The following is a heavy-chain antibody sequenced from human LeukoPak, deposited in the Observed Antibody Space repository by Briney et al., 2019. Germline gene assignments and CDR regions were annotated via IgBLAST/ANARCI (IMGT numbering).Heavy chain of an antibody. J-gene: IGHJ4*02. CDR1: GFTFTSYW. CDR3: ARAGSYRFDY. V-gene: IGHV3-74*01. Sequence: GGSVRLSCAASGFTFTSYWMHWVRQAPGKGLVWVSRIKTDGSIINYADSVKGRFTISRDDAKNTLYLQMNSLRAEDTAVYYCARAGSYRFDYWGLGTLVTVSS. CDR2: IKTDGSII. D-gene: IGHD1-26*01.